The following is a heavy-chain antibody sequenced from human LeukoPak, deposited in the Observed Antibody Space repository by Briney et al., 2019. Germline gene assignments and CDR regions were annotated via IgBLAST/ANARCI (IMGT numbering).Heavy chain of an antibody. V-gene: IGHV4-39*07. CDR1: GGXIXSSSYX. J-gene: IGHJ4*02. CDR2: INHSGST. CDR3: ARLYRVGAIPKVFDY. D-gene: IGHD1-26*01. Sequence: PSETLSLTCTVSGGXIXSSSYXWXXXRQPXGKGLEWIGEINHSGSTNYNPSLKSRVTISVDTSKNQFSLKLSSVTAADTAVYYCARLYRVGAIPKVFDYWGQGTLVTVSS.